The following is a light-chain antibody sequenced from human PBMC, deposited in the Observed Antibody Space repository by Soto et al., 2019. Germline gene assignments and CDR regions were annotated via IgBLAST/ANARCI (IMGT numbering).Light chain of an antibody. Sequence: EIVMTQSPAILSVSPGERATLSCRASQSVSGNLTWYQQTPGQPTSLFIYAATTRAPVVPVMFSGSGSGTDFSLTISILQSEDFAVYYCLQYNYLPPETFGQGTKVDIK. CDR3: LQYNYLPPET. V-gene: IGKV3-15*01. J-gene: IGKJ2*01. CDR1: QSVSGN. CDR2: AAT.